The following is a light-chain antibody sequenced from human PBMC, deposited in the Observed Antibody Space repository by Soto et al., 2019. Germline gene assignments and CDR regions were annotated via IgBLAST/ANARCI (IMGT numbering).Light chain of an antibody. J-gene: IGLJ7*01. CDR2: GNS. CDR1: SSNIGAGYD. Sequence: QLVLTQPPSVSGAPGQRVTISCTGSSSNIGAGYDVHWYQQLPGTAPKLLIYGNSNRPSGVPDRFSGSKSGTSASLAITGLQAEDEADYYCQSYDSSLSGAGFGGGTQLTV. V-gene: IGLV1-40*01. CDR3: QSYDSSLSGAG.